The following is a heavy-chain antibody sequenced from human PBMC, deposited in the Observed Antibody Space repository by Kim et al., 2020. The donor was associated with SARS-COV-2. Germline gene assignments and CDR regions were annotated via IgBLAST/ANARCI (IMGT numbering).Heavy chain of an antibody. J-gene: IGHJ6*02. CDR2: FDPEDGET. CDR3: ATREYSSSWYIYYYYYGMDV. Sequence: ASVKVSCKVSGYTLTELSMHWVRQAPGKGLEWMGGFDPEDGETIYAQKFQGRVTMTEDTSTDTAYMELSSLRSEDTAVYYCATREYSSSWYIYYYYYGMDVWGQGTTVTVSS. V-gene: IGHV1-24*01. CDR1: GYTLTELS. D-gene: IGHD6-13*01.